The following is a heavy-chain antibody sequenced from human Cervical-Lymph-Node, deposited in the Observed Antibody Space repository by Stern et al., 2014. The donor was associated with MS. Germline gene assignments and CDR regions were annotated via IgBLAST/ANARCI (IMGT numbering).Heavy chain of an antibody. CDR3: ARVRFYGSGIYYALGDGMDV. D-gene: IGHD3-10*01. CDR1: GYTFTNYN. Sequence: QVQLVQSGAEVKKPGASVKVSCKASGYTFTNYNIDWVRQATGQGLEWMGWMNPNSGNNGYAQRFQGRVTMTRDTSTSTAYMELSSLKAEDTAVYYCARVRFYGSGIYYALGDGMDVWGQGTTVTVSS. V-gene: IGHV1-8*01. J-gene: IGHJ6*02. CDR2: MNPNSGNN.